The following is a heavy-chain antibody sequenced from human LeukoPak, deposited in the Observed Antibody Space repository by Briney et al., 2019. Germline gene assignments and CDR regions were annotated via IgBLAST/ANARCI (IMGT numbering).Heavy chain of an antibody. CDR1: GFTFSSYS. D-gene: IGHD2-2*01. J-gene: IGHJ4*02. CDR3: ARGLATAAAY. Sequence: TGGSLRLSCAASGFTFSSYSMNWVRQAPGKGLEWLVNISEDGSEKYYVDSVKGRFTISRDNAKNSVYLQMNSLRGEDTAVYYCARGLATAAAYWGQGTPVTVAS. V-gene: IGHV3-7*01. CDR2: ISEDGSEK.